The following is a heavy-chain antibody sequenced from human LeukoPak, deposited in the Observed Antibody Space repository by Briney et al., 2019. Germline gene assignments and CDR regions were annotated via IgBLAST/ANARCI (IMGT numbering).Heavy chain of an antibody. CDR3: AKDRGNNYGYDYYGVDV. CDR1: GFTYSIYH. D-gene: IGHD3-10*01. CDR2: ISSSSSSI. Sequence: PGGSLRLSCTASGFTYSIYHMNWVRQAPGKGLEWVSYISSSSSSIYYADSVKGRFTISRHNSKNTLYLQMNALRAGDTAIYYCAKDRGNNYGYDYYGVDVWGQGTTVTVSS. V-gene: IGHV3-48*01. J-gene: IGHJ6*02.